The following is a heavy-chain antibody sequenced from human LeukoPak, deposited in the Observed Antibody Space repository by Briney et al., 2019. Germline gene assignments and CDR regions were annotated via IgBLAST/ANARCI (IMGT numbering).Heavy chain of an antibody. D-gene: IGHD2-21*01. V-gene: IGHV3-30-3*01. Sequence: GGSLRLSCAASGFTFSSYAMHWARQAPGKGLEWVALISYDGSNKYYAGSVKGRFTISRDNSKNTLYLQMNSLRTEDTAVYYCARDRDSGTSVDYWGQGTLVTVSS. CDR1: GFTFSSYA. CDR2: ISYDGSNK. CDR3: ARDRDSGTSVDY. J-gene: IGHJ4*02.